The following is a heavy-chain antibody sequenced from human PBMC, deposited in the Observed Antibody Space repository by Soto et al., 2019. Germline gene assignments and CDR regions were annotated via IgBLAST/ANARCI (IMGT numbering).Heavy chain of an antibody. CDR3: ARGLRLSLDAEKNWFDP. D-gene: IGHD3-16*02. V-gene: IGHV3-21*01. Sequence: GGFLRLSCAASGFTFSSYSMNWVRQAPGKGLEWVSSISSSSSYIYYADSVKGRFTISRDNAKNSLYLQMNSLRAEDTAVYYCARGLRLSLDAEKNWFDPWGQGTLVTVSS. J-gene: IGHJ5*02. CDR1: GFTFSSYS. CDR2: ISSSSSYI.